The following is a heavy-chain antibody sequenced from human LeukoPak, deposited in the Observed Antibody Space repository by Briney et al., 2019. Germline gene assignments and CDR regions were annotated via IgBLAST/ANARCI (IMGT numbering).Heavy chain of an antibody. CDR2: INHSGST. V-gene: IGHV4-39*07. J-gene: IGHJ5*02. CDR3: ARAHPGYYVWFDP. Sequence: SETLSLTCTVSGGSISSGGYYWSWIRQPPGKGLEWIGEINHSGSTNYNPSLKSRVTISVDTSKNQFSLRLSSVTAADTAVYYCARAHPGYYVWFDPWGQGTLVTVSS. CDR1: GGSISSGGYY. D-gene: IGHD3-22*01.